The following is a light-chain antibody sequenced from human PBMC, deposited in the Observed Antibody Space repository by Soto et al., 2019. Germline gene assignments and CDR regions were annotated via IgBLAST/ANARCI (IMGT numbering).Light chain of an antibody. CDR2: LDRSGSY. CDR3: ETWYSNTHKV. CDR1: SGHSTYI. Sequence: QTVVTQSSSASASLGSSVKLTCILSSGHSTYIIAWHQQQPGKAPRFLMTLDRSGSYNRGSGVPDRFSGSSSGADRYLTISNLQFEDDGEYYCETWYSNTHKVFGGGTKLTVL. J-gene: IGLJ3*02. V-gene: IGLV4-60*02.